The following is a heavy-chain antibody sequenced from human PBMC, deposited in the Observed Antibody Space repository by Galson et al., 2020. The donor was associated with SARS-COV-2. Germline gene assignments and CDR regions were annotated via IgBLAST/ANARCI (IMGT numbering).Heavy chain of an antibody. V-gene: IGHV3-74*01. Sequence: GESLKLSCAASGFTFSSYWMHWVRQAPGKGLVWVSRINSDGSSTSYADSVKGRFTISRDNAKNTLYLQMNSLRAEDTAMYYCAKEYYYDSSGPLDAFDIWGQGTMVTVSS. CDR3: AKEYYYDSSGPLDAFDI. D-gene: IGHD3-22*01. CDR1: GFTFSSYW. CDR2: INSDGSST. J-gene: IGHJ3*02.